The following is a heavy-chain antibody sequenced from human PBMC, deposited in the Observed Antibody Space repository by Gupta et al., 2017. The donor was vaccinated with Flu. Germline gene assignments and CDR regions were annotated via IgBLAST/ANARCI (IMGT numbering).Heavy chain of an antibody. J-gene: IGHJ6*02. CDR1: GFMVSNYA. D-gene: IGHD3-10*01. CDR2: ISYDGSTQ. Sequence: QQQVVESGGAVAEPGRSVRHSGAACGFMVSNYAMHWVRQAPGKGLEWVALISYDGSTQDYSDSVKGLFTISRDNSRTTVYFQIHGQGAEDTALYYCAVERPAGVRVSNAMDVWGQGTTVTVSS. CDR3: AVERPAGVRVSNAMDV. V-gene: IGHV3-30*03.